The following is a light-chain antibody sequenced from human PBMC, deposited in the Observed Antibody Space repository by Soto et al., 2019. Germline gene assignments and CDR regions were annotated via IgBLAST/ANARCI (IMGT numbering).Light chain of an antibody. V-gene: IGKV1-17*01. CDR1: QDIRND. Sequence: DIQMTQSPSSLSASVGDRVTITCRASQDIRNDLGWYQHKPGKAPKRLIYVASNLQSGVPSRFSGSGSGTEFTLTISSLQPEDFATYYCLQQNNYPLTFGGGTKVEIK. CDR3: LQQNNYPLT. CDR2: VAS. J-gene: IGKJ4*01.